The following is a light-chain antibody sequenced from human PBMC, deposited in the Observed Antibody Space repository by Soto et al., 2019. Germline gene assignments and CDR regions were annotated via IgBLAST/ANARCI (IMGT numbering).Light chain of an antibody. V-gene: IGLV2-14*01. CDR1: RNDVGAYNY. J-gene: IGLJ2*01. CDR2: EVT. Sequence: QSVLTQPASVSGSPGQSITISCTGTRNDVGAYNYVSWYQQHPGKAPKLMIYEVTSRPSGVSNRFSGSKSGNTASLTISGLQAADEADYYCSSFTSDTTLIFGGGTKVTVL. CDR3: SSFTSDTTLI.